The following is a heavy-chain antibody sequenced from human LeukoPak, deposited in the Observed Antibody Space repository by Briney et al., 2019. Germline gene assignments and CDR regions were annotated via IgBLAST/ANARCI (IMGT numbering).Heavy chain of an antibody. V-gene: IGHV5-10-1*01. J-gene: IGHJ3*02. Sequence: GESLKISCQGPGYSFTTYYITWVRQMPGKGLEWMGTIDPSDSSTNYSPSFQGHVTISADKSISTAYLQWSSLKASDTAMYYCARRGYYDSVGAFDIWGQGTMVTVSS. CDR1: GYSFTTYY. CDR2: IDPSDSST. D-gene: IGHD3-22*01. CDR3: ARRGYYDSVGAFDI.